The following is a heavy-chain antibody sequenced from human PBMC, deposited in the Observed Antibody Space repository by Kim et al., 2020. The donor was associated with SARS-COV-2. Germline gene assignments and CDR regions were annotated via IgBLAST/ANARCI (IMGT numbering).Heavy chain of an antibody. Sequence: ASVKVSCKVSGYTLTELSMHWVRQAPGKGLEWMGGFDPEDGETIYAQKFQDRVTMTEDTSTDTAYMELSSLRSEDTAVYYCATAPRRERLTDLDYWGQGTLVTVSS. V-gene: IGHV1-24*01. CDR3: ATAPRRERLTDLDY. CDR2: FDPEDGET. CDR1: GYTLTELS. J-gene: IGHJ4*02. D-gene: IGHD1-26*01.